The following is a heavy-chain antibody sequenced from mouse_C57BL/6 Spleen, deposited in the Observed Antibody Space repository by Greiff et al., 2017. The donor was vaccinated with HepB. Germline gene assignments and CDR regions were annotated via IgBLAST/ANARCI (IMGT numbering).Heavy chain of an antibody. CDR1: GYTFTSYG. CDR3: ARYDSSYWYFDV. Sequence: VQVVESGAELARPGASVKLSCKASGYTFTSYGISWVKQRTGQGLEWIGEIYPRSGNTYYNEKFKGKATLTADKSSSTAYMELRSLTSEDSAVYFCARYDSSYWYFDVWGTGTTVTVSS. V-gene: IGHV1-81*01. CDR2: IYPRSGNT. J-gene: IGHJ1*03. D-gene: IGHD1-1*01.